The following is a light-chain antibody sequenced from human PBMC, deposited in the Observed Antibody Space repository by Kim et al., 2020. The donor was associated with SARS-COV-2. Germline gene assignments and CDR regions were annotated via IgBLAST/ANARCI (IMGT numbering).Light chain of an antibody. V-gene: IGLV3-21*04. CDR1: NIGSKT. CDR3: QVWDSSYVLLV. CDR2: YDT. Sequence: SYELTQPPSLSVSPGKTARITCGGDNIGSKTVHWYQQRPGQAPVLVIYYDTDRPAGIPERLSASNSGNAATLTISRVEAGDEADYYCQVWDSSYVLLVFG. J-gene: IGLJ1*01.